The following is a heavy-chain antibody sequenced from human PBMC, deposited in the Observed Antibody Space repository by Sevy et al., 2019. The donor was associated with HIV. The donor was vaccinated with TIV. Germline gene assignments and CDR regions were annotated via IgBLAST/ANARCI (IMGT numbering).Heavy chain of an antibody. V-gene: IGHV4-34*01. J-gene: IGHJ6*02. CDR1: GGSLSGYY. D-gene: IGHD3-10*01. CDR2: INHSGST. CDR3: ETFISNGMDV. Sequence: SETLSLTCTVYGGSLSGYYWSWIRQPPGKGLEWIGEINHSGSTNYNPSLKSRVTISVDTSKNQFSLKLSSVTAADTAVYYRETFISNGMDVWGQGTTVTVSS.